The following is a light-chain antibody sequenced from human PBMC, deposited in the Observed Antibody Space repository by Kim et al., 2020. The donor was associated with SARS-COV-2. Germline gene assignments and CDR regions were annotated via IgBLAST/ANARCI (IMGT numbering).Light chain of an antibody. CDR1: DSNIANNY. V-gene: IGLV1-47*02. CDR2: GNT. Sequence: QSVLTQPPSLSGPPGQSVTISCSGGDSNIANNYVYWYQQLPGAAPKLLIYGNTQRPSGVPDRFSGSKSGTSASLAISELRPEDEADYYCAAWDASLSARLFGGGTQLTVL. J-gene: IGLJ2*01. CDR3: AAWDASLSARL.